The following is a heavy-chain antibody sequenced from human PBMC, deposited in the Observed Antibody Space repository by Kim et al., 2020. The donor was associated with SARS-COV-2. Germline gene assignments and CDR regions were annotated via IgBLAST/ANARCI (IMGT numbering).Heavy chain of an antibody. CDR3: ASRLGYCSSTSCYVDWFDP. CDR1: GGTFSSYA. J-gene: IGHJ5*02. Sequence: SVKVSCKASGGTFSSYAISWVRQAPGQGLEWMGGIIPIFGTANYAQKFQGRVTITADESTSTAYMELSSLRSEDTAVYYCASRLGYCSSTSCYVDWFDPWGQGTLVTVSS. V-gene: IGHV1-69*13. D-gene: IGHD2-2*01. CDR2: IIPIFGTA.